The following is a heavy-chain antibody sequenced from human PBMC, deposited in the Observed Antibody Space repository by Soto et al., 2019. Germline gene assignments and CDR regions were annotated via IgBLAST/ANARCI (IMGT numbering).Heavy chain of an antibody. CDR1: GFTFNTYS. V-gene: IGHV3-33*01. CDR2: IWYDGTQK. J-gene: IGHJ4*02. Sequence: GVSLRLSSEASGFTFNTYSMHWVRQPPGKGLEWLAAIWYDGTQKYYADSVKGRFIISRDNSKKTLYLEMNSLRAEDTAVYYCARAGGTTVTGLWHFDSWGQGTRVPSPQ. CDR3: ARAGGTTVTGLWHFDS. D-gene: IGHD4-17*01.